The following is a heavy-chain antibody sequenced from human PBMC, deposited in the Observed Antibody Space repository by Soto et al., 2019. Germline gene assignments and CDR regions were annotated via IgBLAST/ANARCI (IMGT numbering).Heavy chain of an antibody. J-gene: IGHJ4*02. Sequence: PGGSLRLSCAASGFTFSSYGMHWVRQAPGKGLGWVAVISYDGSNKYYADSVKGRFTISRDNSKNTLYLQMNSLRAEDTAVYYCAKELDYDSSGYYDYWGQGTLVTVSS. CDR1: GFTFSSYG. D-gene: IGHD3-22*01. CDR2: ISYDGSNK. V-gene: IGHV3-30*18. CDR3: AKELDYDSSGYYDY.